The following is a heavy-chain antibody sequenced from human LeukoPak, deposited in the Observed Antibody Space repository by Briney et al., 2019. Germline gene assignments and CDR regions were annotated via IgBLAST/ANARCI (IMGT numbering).Heavy chain of an antibody. J-gene: IGHJ4*02. CDR2: IYHSGST. V-gene: IGHV4-4*02. CDR1: GGSISSSNW. Sequence: PSETLSLTCAVSGGSISSSNWWSWVRQPPGKGLEWIGEIYHSGSTNYNPSLKSRVTISVDKSKNQFSLKLSSVTAADTAVYYCARPFYRNHYSLDYGGQEPLFTFSS. CDR3: ARPFYRNHYSLDY. D-gene: IGHD3-10*01.